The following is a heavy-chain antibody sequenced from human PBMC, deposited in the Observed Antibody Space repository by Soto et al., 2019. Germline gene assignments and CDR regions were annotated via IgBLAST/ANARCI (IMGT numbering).Heavy chain of an antibody. Sequence: ESGGGLVQPGGSLRLSCAASGFTFSSYDMHWVRQATGKGLEWVSAIGTAGDTYYPGSVKGRFTISRENAKNSLYLQMNSLRAEDTAVYYCARDFRKAAAAGTGAVLIPEYYYYYYGMDVWGQGTTVTVSS. CDR3: ARDFRKAAAAGTGAVLIPEYYYYYYGMDV. V-gene: IGHV3-13*01. CDR2: IGTAGDT. CDR1: GFTFSSYD. J-gene: IGHJ6*02. D-gene: IGHD6-13*01.